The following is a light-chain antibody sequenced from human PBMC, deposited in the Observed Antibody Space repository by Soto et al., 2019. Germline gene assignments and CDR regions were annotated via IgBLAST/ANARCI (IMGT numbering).Light chain of an antibody. V-gene: IGLV2-8*01. CDR3: SSYAGSNNLNV. Sequence: QSALTQPPSASGSPGQSVTISCTGTSSDVGGYMYVSWYQQHPGKAPKLMIYEVSQRPSGVPDRFSGSKSGNTASLTVSGLQAEDEADYYCSSYAGSNNLNVFGGGTKLTVL. CDR1: SSDVGGYMY. CDR2: EVS. J-gene: IGLJ2*01.